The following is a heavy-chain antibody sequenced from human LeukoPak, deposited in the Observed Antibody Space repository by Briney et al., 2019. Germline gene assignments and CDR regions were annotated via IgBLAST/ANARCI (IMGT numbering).Heavy chain of an antibody. CDR1: GFTVRSNY. V-gene: IGHV3-66*01. D-gene: IGHD6-13*01. CDR3: ASPGIAAAGALDY. J-gene: IGHJ4*02. Sequence: GGSLRLSCAASGFTVRSNYMSWVRQAPGKGLEWVSVIYSGGSTYYADSVKGRFTISRDNSKNTLYLQMNSLRAEDTAVYYCASPGIAAAGALDYWGQGTLVTVSS. CDR2: IYSGGST.